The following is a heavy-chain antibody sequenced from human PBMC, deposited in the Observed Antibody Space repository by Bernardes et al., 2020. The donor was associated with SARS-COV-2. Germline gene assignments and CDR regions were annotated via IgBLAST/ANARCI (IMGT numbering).Heavy chain of an antibody. J-gene: IGHJ4*02. D-gene: IGHD2-15*01. CDR3: STTPQYEYTRVFDF. CDR2: INYSGST. CDR1: GGSLSGYY. V-gene: IGHV4-34*01. Sequence: SETLSLTCAVYGGSLSGYYWNWIRQPPGKGLEWIGEINYSGSTNYNPSLKSRVTISVDTSKNQFSLKLTSVTAADTAVYYCSTTPQYEYTRVFDFWGQGTLVTVSS.